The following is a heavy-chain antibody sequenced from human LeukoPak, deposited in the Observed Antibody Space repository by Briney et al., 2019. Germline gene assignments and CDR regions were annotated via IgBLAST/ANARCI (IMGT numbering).Heavy chain of an antibody. CDR1: GYSFTSYW. J-gene: IGHJ6*02. D-gene: IGHD4-17*01. CDR2: IGPSDSYT. V-gene: IGHV5-10-1*01. CDR3: ARPGATTVTNDYYGMDV. Sequence: GESLKISCQGSGYSFTSYWISWVRQMPGKGLEWMGRIGPSDSYTNYSPSFQGHVTISADKSISTAYLQWSSLKASDTAMYYCARPGATTVTNDYYGMDVWGQGTTVTVSS.